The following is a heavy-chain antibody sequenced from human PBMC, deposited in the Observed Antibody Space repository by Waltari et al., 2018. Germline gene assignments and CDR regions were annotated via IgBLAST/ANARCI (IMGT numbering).Heavy chain of an antibody. V-gene: IGHV4-39*01. CDR3: ARYSSGWPD. CDR1: GGSISSSSYY. Sequence: QLQLQESGPGLVKPSETLSLTCTVSGGSISSSSYYWGWIRQPPGKGLEWIGSMYYSGSTYYTPSRKSRVTISVDTSKNQFSLKLSSVTAADTAVYYCARYSSGWPDWGQGTLVTVSS. CDR2: MYYSGST. J-gene: IGHJ4*02. D-gene: IGHD6-19*01.